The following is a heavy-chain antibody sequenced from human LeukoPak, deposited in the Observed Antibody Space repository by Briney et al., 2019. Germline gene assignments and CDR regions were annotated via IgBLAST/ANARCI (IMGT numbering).Heavy chain of an antibody. D-gene: IGHD2-2*02. J-gene: IGHJ5*02. CDR1: GYTFTGYY. V-gene: IGHV1-2*02. Sequence: ASVKVSCKASGYTFTGYYTHWVRQAPGQGLEWMGWINPNSGGTNYAQKFQGRVTMTRDTSISTAYMELSRLRSDDTAVYYCARSFRLCSSTSCYTRGTNWFDPWGQGTLVTVSS. CDR3: ARSFRLCSSTSCYTRGTNWFDP. CDR2: INPNSGGT.